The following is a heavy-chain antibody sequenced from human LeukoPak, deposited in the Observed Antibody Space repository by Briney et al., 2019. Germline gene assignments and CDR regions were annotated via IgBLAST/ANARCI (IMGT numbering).Heavy chain of an antibody. Sequence: GGSLRLSCAASGFTFSSYAVHWVRQAPGKGLEWVAIISYDGSNKYYADSVQGRFTISRDNSKNTLYLQMNSLRAEDTAVYYCARLPEGYWGQGTLVTVSS. J-gene: IGHJ4*02. CDR3: ARLPEGY. D-gene: IGHD5-18*01. CDR2: ISYDGSNK. CDR1: GFTFSSYA. V-gene: IGHV3-30*01.